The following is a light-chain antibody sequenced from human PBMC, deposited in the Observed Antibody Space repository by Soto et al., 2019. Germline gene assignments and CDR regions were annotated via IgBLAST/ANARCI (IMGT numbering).Light chain of an antibody. CDR1: SSDVGGYSY. CDR2: DVI. Sequence: QSVLTQPRSVSGSPGQSVTISCSGTSSDVGGYSYVSWYQQRPGIAPKLMIYDVITRPSGVPDRFSGSKSGNTASLTISGLQAEDEADYFCCSYAGSYTFVFGTGTKVTVL. V-gene: IGLV2-11*01. J-gene: IGLJ1*01. CDR3: CSYAGSYTFV.